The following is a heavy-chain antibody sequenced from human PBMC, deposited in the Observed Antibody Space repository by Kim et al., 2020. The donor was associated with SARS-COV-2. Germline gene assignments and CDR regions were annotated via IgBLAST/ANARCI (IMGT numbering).Heavy chain of an antibody. V-gene: IGHV3-30*04. CDR1: GFTFSSYA. Sequence: GGSLRLSCAASGFTFSSYAMHWVRQAPGKGLEWVAVISYDGSNKYYADSVKGRFTISRDNSKNTLYLQMNSLRAEDTAVYYCARESSMVRGRPFDYWGQGTLVTVSS. CDR3: ARESSMVRGRPFDY. CDR2: ISYDGSNK. J-gene: IGHJ4*02. D-gene: IGHD3-10*01.